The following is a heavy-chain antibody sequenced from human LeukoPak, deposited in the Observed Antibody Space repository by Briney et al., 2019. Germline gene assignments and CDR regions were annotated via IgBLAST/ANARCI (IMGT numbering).Heavy chain of an antibody. J-gene: IGHJ5*02. Sequence: SETLSLTCAVYGGSFSGHYWSWIRQPPGKGLEWIGEINHSGSTNYNPSLKSRVTISVDTSKNQFSLKLSSVTAADTAVYYCARGLTDIVGVVAATTRFDPWARGPLATVSS. D-gene: IGHD2-15*01. CDR2: INHSGST. CDR3: ARGLTDIVGVVAATTRFDP. V-gene: IGHV4-34*01. CDR1: GGSFSGHY.